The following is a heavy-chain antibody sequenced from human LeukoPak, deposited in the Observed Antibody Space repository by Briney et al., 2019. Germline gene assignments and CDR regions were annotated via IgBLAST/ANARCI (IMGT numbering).Heavy chain of an antibody. D-gene: IGHD1-26*01. CDR2: IYYSGST. CDR1: GGSISSSSYY. V-gene: IGHV4-39*01. J-gene: IGHJ5*02. CDR3: ARGARDLRWFDP. Sequence: SETLSLTCTVSGGSISSSSYYWGWIRQPPGKGLEWIGSIYYSGSTYYNPSLKSRVTISVDTSKNQFSLKLSSVTAADTAVYYCARGARDLRWFDPWGQGTLVTVSS.